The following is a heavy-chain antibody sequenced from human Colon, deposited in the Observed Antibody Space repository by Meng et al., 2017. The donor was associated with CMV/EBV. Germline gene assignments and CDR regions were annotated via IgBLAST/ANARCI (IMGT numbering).Heavy chain of an antibody. V-gene: IGHV1-69*10. CDR3: ARDGWGSLDS. J-gene: IGHJ4*02. CDR1: GGTFSNYA. CDR2: IIPYLGIA. D-gene: IGHD3-10*01. Sequence: VSGKAPGGTFSNYAITWVRQAHGQGLEWMGGIIPYLGIANYTQKFQGRVTISADKFTSTAYMELSSLRSEDTAVYYCARDGWGSLDSWGQGTLVTVSS.